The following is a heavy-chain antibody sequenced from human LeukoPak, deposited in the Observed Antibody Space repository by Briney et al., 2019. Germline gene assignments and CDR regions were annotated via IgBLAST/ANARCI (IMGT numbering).Heavy chain of an antibody. J-gene: IGHJ4*02. CDR2: ISSGGSTI. CDR1: GFTFSSYE. CDR3: ARGIGDY. V-gene: IGHV3-48*03. Sequence: PGGSLRLSCAASGFTFSSYEMNWVRQAPGKGLEWLSHISSGGSTIFYADSVRGRFTISRDNAKSSLFLQMNSLRAGDTAIYYCARGIGDYWGQGTLVSVSS.